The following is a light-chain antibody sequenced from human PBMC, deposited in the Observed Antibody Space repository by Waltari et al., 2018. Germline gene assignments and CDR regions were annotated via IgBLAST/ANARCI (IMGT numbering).Light chain of an antibody. CDR3: QQYGASPNIA. CDR1: QSVSNSNY. Sequence: IVLTQSPGTLSLSPGERATLSCRTSQSVSNSNYLAWYQQKPGQAPRLLIYGETNTATGVPGRFTACGSGTDCTLTISRLEPEDFAIYYCQQYGASPNIAFGQDTRLEIK. J-gene: IGKJ5*01. V-gene: IGKV3-20*01. CDR2: GET.